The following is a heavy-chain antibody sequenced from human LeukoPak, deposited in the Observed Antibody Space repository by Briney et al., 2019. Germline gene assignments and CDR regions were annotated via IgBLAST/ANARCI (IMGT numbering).Heavy chain of an antibody. J-gene: IGHJ4*02. CDR3: ATTSRTIGY. CDR1: GFTFSSYG. D-gene: IGHD1-14*01. Sequence: PGGSLRLSCAASGFTFSSYGMHWVRQAPGKGLEGVSTISGSGGSTFYAESVKGRFTISRDNSKNTLYLQVNSLRVEDTAIYYCATTSRTIGYWGQGTLVTVSS. CDR2: ISGSGGST. V-gene: IGHV3-23*01.